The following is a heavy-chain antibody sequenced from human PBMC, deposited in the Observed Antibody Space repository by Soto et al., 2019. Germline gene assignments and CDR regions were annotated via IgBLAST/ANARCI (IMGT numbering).Heavy chain of an antibody. J-gene: IGHJ4*02. CDR2: VFYTGFT. Sequence: WETLSLTGAVSGASISGSYYYWAWLRQSPGKGPEWIGSVFYTGFTSYNPSLESRVSVSVDTSKGQFSLKLSAVTAADTAVYYCATSQKGYNWNYFDHWGQGALVTVS. V-gene: IGHV4-39*01. CDR3: ATSQKGYNWNYFDH. D-gene: IGHD1-20*01. CDR1: GASISGSYYY.